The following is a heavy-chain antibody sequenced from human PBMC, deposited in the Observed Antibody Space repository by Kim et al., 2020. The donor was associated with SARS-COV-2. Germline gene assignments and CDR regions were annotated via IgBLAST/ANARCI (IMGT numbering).Heavy chain of an antibody. J-gene: IGHJ4*02. V-gene: IGHV3-15*01. CDR1: GFTIINSW. D-gene: IGHD1-1*01. Sequence: GWSLRLSCAASGFTIINSWMTWVRQAPGKGLELVARIIVKADGGTSDYAAPGKCRFTISSDDSRNYLYLQMNSLKAEDTSMYYCTTAANGNLNYGGQG. CDR2: IIVKADGGTS. CDR3: TTAANGNLNY.